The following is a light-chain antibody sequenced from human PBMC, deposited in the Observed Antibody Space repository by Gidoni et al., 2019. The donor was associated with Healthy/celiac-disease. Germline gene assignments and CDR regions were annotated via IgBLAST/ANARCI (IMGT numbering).Light chain of an antibody. CDR3: QQSYSTLLYT. Sequence: DIQMTQSPSSLSASVGDRVTITCRASQSISSYLNWYQQKPGKAPKRLIYAASSLQSGVPSRFSGSGSGTDFTLTISSLQPEEFATYYCQQSYSTLLYTFGQGTKLEIK. J-gene: IGKJ2*01. V-gene: IGKV1-39*01. CDR2: AAS. CDR1: QSISSY.